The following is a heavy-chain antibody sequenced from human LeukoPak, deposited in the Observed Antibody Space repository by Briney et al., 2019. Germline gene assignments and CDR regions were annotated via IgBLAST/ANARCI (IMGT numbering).Heavy chain of an antibody. CDR3: ARMNRGSYCFDY. J-gene: IGHJ4*02. D-gene: IGHD1-26*01. CDR1: GFTFSSYG. V-gene: IGHV3-33*01. Sequence: GGSLRLSCAASGFTFSSYGMHWVRQAPGKGLEWVAVIWYDGSNKYYADSVKGRFTISRDNSKNTLYLQMNGLRAEDTAAYYCARMNRGSYCFDYWGQGTLVTVSS. CDR2: IWYDGSNK.